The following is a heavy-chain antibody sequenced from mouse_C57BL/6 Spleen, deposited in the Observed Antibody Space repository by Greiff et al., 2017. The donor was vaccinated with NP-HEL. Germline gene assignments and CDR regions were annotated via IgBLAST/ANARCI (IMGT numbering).Heavy chain of an antibody. CDR2: IDPSDSYT. J-gene: IGHJ3*01. Sequence: QVQLQQPGAELVMPGASVKLSCKASGYTFTSYWMHWVKQRPGQGLEWIGEIDPSDSYTNYNQKFKGKSTLTVDKSSSTAYMQLSSLTSEDSAVDYCARSYDGYYGIAYWGQGALVTVSA. V-gene: IGHV1-69*01. CDR3: ARSYDGYYGIAY. CDR1: GYTFTSYW. D-gene: IGHD2-3*01.